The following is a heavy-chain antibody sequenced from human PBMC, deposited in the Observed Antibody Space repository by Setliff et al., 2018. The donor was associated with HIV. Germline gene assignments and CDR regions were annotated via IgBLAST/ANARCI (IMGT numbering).Heavy chain of an antibody. J-gene: IGHJ6*03. CDR2: IYPGDSDT. D-gene: IGHD2-21*01. V-gene: IGHV5-51*01. CDR1: GYIFTDYW. Sequence: PGESLKISCEASGYIFTDYWIGWVRQMPGKGLEWMGIIYPGDSDTRYGPSFQGQVTFSADKSISAVYLQWDSLKASDSAIYYCARAPRSPLRWRDNLLSSSSFFMDVWGKGTTVTVSS. CDR3: ARAPRSPLRWRDNLLSSSSFFMDV.